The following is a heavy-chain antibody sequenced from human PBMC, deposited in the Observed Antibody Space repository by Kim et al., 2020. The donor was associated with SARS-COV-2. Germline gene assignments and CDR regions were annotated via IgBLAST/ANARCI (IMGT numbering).Heavy chain of an antibody. CDR1: GFTFDDYA. CDR2: ISWNSGSI. J-gene: IGHJ2*01. CDR3: AKDIGACSGGSCYSVWY. Sequence: GGSLRLSCAASGFTFDDYAMHWVRQAPGKGLEWVSGISWNSGSIGYADSVKGRFTISRDNAKNSLYLQMNSLRAEDTVLYYCAKDIGACSGGSCYSVWY. V-gene: IGHV3-9*01. D-gene: IGHD2-15*01.